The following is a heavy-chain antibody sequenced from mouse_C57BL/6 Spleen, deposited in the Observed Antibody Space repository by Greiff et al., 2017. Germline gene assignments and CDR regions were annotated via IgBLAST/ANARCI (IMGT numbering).Heavy chain of an antibody. J-gene: IGHJ3*01. CDR1: GYTFTEYT. D-gene: IGHD1-1*01. V-gene: IGHV1-62-2*01. CDR3: ARHSRYYYGSSSAWFAY. Sequence: VQLQQSGAELVKPGASVKLSCKASGYTFTEYTIHWVKQRSGQGLEWIGWFYPGSGSIKYNEKFKDKATLTADKSSSTVYMGLSRLTSEDSAVYFCARHSRYYYGSSSAWFAYWGQGTLVTVSA. CDR2: FYPGSGSI.